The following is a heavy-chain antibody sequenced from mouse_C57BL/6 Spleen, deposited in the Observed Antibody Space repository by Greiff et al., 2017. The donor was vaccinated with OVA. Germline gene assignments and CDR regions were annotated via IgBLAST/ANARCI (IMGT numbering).Heavy chain of an antibody. V-gene: IGHV5-17*01. CDR1: GFTFSDYG. CDR2: ISSGSSTI. D-gene: IGHD1-1*01. CDR3: ARPDGSSGYFDY. J-gene: IGHJ2*01. Sequence: DVKLVESGGGLVKPGGSLKLSCAASGFTFSDYGMHWVRQAPEKGLEWVAYISSGSSTIYYADTVKGRFTISRDNAKNTLFLQMTSLRSEDTAMYYCARPDGSSGYFDYWGQGTTLTVSS.